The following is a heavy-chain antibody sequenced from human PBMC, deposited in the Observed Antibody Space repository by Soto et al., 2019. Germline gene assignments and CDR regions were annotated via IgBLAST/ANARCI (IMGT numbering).Heavy chain of an antibody. CDR1: GFTFSSYA. J-gene: IGHJ5*02. Sequence: GGSLRLSCAASGFTFSSYAMSWVRQAPGKGLEWVSAISGSGGSTYYADSVKGRFTISRDNSKNTLYLQMNSLRAEDTAVYYCAKDLYNWNDVFGALGWFDPWGQGTLVTVSS. D-gene: IGHD1-1*01. CDR2: ISGSGGST. V-gene: IGHV3-23*01. CDR3: AKDLYNWNDVFGALGWFDP.